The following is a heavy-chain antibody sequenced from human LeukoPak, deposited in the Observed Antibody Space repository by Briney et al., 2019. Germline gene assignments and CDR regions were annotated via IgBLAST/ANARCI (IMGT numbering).Heavy chain of an antibody. CDR3: VRSQTRDTALLR. CDR1: GYSFTSYYW. Sequence: GESLKISCKGSGYSFTSYYWNGWVRQMPGKGLEWMGIIYPGDSDTRYSPSFQGQVTISADKSINNAYLQWSSLKASDTAMYYCVRSQTRDTALLRWGQGTLVTVSS. V-gene: IGHV5-51*01. J-gene: IGHJ4*02. D-gene: IGHD5-18*01. CDR2: IYPGDSDT.